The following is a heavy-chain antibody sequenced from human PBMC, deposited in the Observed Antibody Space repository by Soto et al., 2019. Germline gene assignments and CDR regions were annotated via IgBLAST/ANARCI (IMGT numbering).Heavy chain of an antibody. D-gene: IGHD3-22*01. V-gene: IGHV4-59*01. J-gene: IGHJ4*02. CDR1: DGSISNFY. Sequence: LSLTCTVSDGSISNFYWSWIRQPPRKGLEWIGYISSSGNTNYNPSLKSRVSISVDTSKNQFSLNLTSVTAADTGVYYCARAPMVLTRSYFDSWGQGTPVTVSS. CDR2: ISSSGNT. CDR3: ARAPMVLTRSYFDS.